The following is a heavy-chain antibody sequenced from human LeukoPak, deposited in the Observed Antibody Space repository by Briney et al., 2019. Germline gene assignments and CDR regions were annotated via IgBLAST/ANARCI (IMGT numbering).Heavy chain of an antibody. J-gene: IGHJ5*02. D-gene: IGHD3-10*01. CDR1: GGSISSYY. CDR3: ATSSIYGSGSYHH. V-gene: IGHV4-4*09. Sequence: SETLSLTCTVSGGSISSYYWSWIRQPPGKGLEWIGYIYTSGSTNYNPSLKSRVTISVDTSKNQFSLKLSSVTAADTAVYYCATSSIYGSGSYHHWGRGTLVTVSS. CDR2: IYTSGST.